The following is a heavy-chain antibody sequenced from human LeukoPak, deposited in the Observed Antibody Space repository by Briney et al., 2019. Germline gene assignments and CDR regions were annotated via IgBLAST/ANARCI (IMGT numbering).Heavy chain of an antibody. J-gene: IGHJ4*02. CDR2: ISSRSSII. CDR1: GFTFSSYG. V-gene: IGHV3-48*02. CDR3: ARGCSGGSCFGDFDY. Sequence: GGSLRLSCVASGFTFSSYGMNWVRQAPGKGLEWISYISSRSSIIYYADSVKGRFTISRDNAKNSLYLQMNSLRDEDTAVYYCARGCSGGSCFGDFDYWGQGTLGTVSS. D-gene: IGHD2-15*01.